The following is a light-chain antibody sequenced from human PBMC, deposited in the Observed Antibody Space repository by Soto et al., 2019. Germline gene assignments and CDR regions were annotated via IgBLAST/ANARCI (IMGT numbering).Light chain of an antibody. CDR2: DAS. V-gene: IGKV3-11*01. CDR3: QQRSNWPWT. Sequence: ETVLTQSPATLSLSPGESAALSCRASQSVSTYLAWYQQKPGQAPRLLIYDASNRVTGIPARFRGSGSGTDFTLTISSLEPDDFAVYYCQQRSNWPWTFGQGTKVDNK. J-gene: IGKJ1*01. CDR1: QSVSTY.